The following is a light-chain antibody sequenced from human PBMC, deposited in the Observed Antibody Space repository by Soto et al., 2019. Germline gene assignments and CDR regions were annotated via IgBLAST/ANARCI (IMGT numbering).Light chain of an antibody. CDR1: QSINKW. Sequence: DIQMTQSPSTLSASVGDTVTITCRASQSINKWRAWYKQKPGKAPTLLIYEASILQNGGPSRFSGTESGTEFTLTISSLRPDDFATYYCQQYNDYSAWTFGQGTKVEIK. CDR2: EAS. CDR3: QQYNDYSAWT. V-gene: IGKV1-5*03. J-gene: IGKJ1*01.